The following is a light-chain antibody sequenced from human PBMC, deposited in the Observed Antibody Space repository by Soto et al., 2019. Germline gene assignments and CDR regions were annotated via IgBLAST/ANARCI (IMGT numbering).Light chain of an antibody. J-gene: IGKJ1*01. CDR3: QQYGSSPGT. V-gene: IGKV3-20*01. CDR2: GAS. Sequence: EIGMTQSPGTLSLSPAERATLSCRASQSVSSSYLAWYQQKPGQAPRLLIYGASSRATGIPDRFSGSGSGTDFTLTISRLEPEDFAVYYCQQYGSSPGTFGQGTKVEIK. CDR1: QSVSSSY.